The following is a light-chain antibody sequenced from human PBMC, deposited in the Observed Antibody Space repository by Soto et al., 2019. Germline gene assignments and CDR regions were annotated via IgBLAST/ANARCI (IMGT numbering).Light chain of an antibody. V-gene: IGLV2-14*01. CDR2: DVS. Sequence: QSVLTQPASVSGSPGQSITISCTGTSSDVGGYNYVSWYQQHPGKAPKLMIYDVSNRPSGVSNRFSGSKSGNTASLTISGLQAEDEADYYCSLYTSSSTWVFGGGTKFTVL. CDR1: SSDVGGYNY. CDR3: SLYTSSSTWV. J-gene: IGLJ3*02.